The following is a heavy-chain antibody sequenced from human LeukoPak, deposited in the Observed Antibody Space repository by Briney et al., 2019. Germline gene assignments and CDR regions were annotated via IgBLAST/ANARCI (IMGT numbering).Heavy chain of an antibody. Sequence: ASVKVSCKASGYTFTSYYMHWVRQAPGQGHEWMGIINPSGGSTSYAQKFQGRVTMTRDTSTSTVYMELSSLRSEDTAVYYCARDSSGWYFDYWGQGTLVTVSS. V-gene: IGHV1-46*01. CDR3: ARDSSGWYFDY. CDR1: GYTFTSYY. D-gene: IGHD6-19*01. J-gene: IGHJ4*02. CDR2: INPSGGST.